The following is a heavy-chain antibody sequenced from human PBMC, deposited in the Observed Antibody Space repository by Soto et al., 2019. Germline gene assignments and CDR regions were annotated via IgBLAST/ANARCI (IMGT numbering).Heavy chain of an antibody. D-gene: IGHD3-16*01. CDR1: GGSISSDDYY. J-gene: IGHJ6*02. V-gene: IGHV4-31*03. Sequence: PXETLSLTCTVSGGSISSDDYYWNWIRQRPGKGLEWIGNIYYRGNTNYNPSLKSRIIMSMDMSENQFSLKLTSVTAADTAVYYCARRWDYYGMDVWGQVTTFIVSS. CDR3: ARRWDYYGMDV. CDR2: IYYRGNT.